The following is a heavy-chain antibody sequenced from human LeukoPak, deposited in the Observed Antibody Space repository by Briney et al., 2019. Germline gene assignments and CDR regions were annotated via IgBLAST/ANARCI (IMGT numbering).Heavy chain of an antibody. D-gene: IGHD1-26*01. CDR2: MNPNSGNT. V-gene: IGHV1-8*01. CDR3: ARGGRERYYYYYGMDV. Sequence: AASVKVSCKASGYTFTSYDINWVRQATGQGLEWMGWMNPNSGNTGYAQKFQGRVTMTRNTSISTAYMELGSLRSEDTAVYYCARGGRERYYYYYGMDVWGQGTTVTVSS. CDR1: GYTFTSYD. J-gene: IGHJ6*02.